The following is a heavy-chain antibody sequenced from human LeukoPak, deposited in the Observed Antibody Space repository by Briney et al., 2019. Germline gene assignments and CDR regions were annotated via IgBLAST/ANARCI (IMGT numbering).Heavy chain of an antibody. CDR2: IRSKANSYAT. J-gene: IGHJ4*02. D-gene: IGHD2-8*01. CDR3: AKAGQDIVLMVYAITTDY. CDR1: GFTFSGSA. V-gene: IGHV3-73*01. Sequence: PGGSLRLSCAASGFTFSGSAMHWVRQASGKGLEWVGRIRSKANSYATAYAASVKGRFTISRDDSKNTAYLQMNSLKTEDTAVYYCAKAGQDIVLMVYAITTDYWGQGTLVTVSS.